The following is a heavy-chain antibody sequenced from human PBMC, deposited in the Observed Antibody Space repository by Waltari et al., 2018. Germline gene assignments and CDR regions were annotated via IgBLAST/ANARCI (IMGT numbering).Heavy chain of an antibody. V-gene: IGHV3-48*01. CDR2: ISDTSRTN. J-gene: IGHJ5*01. CDR1: GFSLTNYT. Sequence: EERLVQSGGGLVQPGGSLRLSCEASGFSLTNYTMNWVRQAPGKGLGGVAYISDTSRTNFSADSVRGRFISSRNNAKNSLSLQMVSLRGEDTAVYYCAVARGNYDVLTGFPVDSWGQGTLVTVSS. D-gene: IGHD3-9*01. CDR3: AVARGNYDVLTGFPVDS.